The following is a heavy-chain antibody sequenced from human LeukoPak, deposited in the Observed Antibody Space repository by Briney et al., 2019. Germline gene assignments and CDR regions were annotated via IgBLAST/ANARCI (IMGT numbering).Heavy chain of an antibody. V-gene: IGHV3-23*01. Sequence: GGSLRLSCAASGFTFSSYAMSWVRQAPGKGLEWVSAISNSGGSTYYADSVKGRFTISRDNSKNTLYLQMDSLRAEDTAVYYCAKVLQYYYYGMDVWGQGTTVTVSS. CDR3: AKVLQYYYYGMDV. CDR2: ISNSGGST. J-gene: IGHJ6*02. CDR1: GFTFSSYA. D-gene: IGHD5-24*01.